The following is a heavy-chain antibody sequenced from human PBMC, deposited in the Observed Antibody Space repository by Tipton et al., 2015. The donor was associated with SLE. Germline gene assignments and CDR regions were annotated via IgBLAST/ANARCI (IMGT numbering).Heavy chain of an antibody. V-gene: IGHV1-3*01. CDR1: GYTFTSYA. Sequence: QSGAEVKKPGASVKVSCKASGYTFTSYAMHWVRQAPGQRLEWMGWINAGNGNTKYSQKFQGRVTITRDTSASTAYMELSSLRSEDTTVYCCARDSSGWHTWFDPRGQGTLVTVSS. CDR3: ARDSSGWHTWFDP. J-gene: IGHJ5*02. D-gene: IGHD6-19*01. CDR2: INAGNGNT.